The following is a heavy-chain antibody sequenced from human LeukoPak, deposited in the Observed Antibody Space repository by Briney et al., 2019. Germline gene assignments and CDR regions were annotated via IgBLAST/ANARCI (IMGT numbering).Heavy chain of an antibody. CDR2: IYYSGST. CDR3: ARLGRDGYNQLDY. Sequence: SETLSLTCTVSGGSISSYYWSWIRQPPGKGLEWIGYIYYSGSTNYNPSLKSRVTISVDTSKNQFSLKLSSVTAADTAVYYCARLGRDGYNQLDYWGQGTLVTVSS. CDR1: GGSISSYY. J-gene: IGHJ4*02. D-gene: IGHD5-24*01. V-gene: IGHV4-59*01.